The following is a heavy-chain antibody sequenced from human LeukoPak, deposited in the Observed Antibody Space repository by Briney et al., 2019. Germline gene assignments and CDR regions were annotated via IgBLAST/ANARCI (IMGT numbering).Heavy chain of an antibody. Sequence: GGPLRLSCAASGFTFTTFSMHWVRQAPGKGLEYVSGISRNGETTYYGESVKGRFTISRDNSKDTVYLQMGSLRSEDSGVYCCARGRGDISARPFFDCRGGQGSLVTVSS. CDR1: GFTFTTFS. CDR3: ARGRGDISARPFFDCR. CDR2: ISRNGETT. D-gene: IGHD3/OR15-3a*01. J-gene: IGHJ4*02. V-gene: IGHV3-64*02.